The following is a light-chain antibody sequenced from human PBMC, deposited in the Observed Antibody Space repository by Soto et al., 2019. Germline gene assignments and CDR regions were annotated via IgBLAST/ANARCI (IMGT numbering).Light chain of an antibody. CDR2: YKSDSDK. CDR3: VIWHSSAWV. Sequence: QPVLTQPASLSASPGASASLTCTLRSGINVGTYRIYWYQQKPGSPPQYLLRYKSDSDKQQGSGVPSRFSGSKDASANAGILLISGLQSEDEADYYCVIWHSSAWVFGGGTKVTVL. V-gene: IGLV5-45*01. CDR1: SGINVGTYR. J-gene: IGLJ3*02.